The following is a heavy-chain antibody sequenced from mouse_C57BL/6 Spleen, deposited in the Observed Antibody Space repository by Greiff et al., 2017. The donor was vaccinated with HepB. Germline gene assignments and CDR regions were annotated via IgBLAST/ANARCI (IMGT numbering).Heavy chain of an antibody. J-gene: IGHJ2*01. CDR2: IDPETGGT. CDR1: GYTFTDYE. CDR3: TRKSNYVGYFDY. D-gene: IGHD2-5*01. V-gene: IGHV1-15*01. Sequence: VQLQQSGAELVRPGASVTLSCKASGYTFTDYEMHWVKQTPVQGLEWIGAIDPETGGTAYNQKFKGKAILTADKSSSTAYMELRSLTSEDSAVYYCTRKSNYVGYFDYWGQGTTLTVSS.